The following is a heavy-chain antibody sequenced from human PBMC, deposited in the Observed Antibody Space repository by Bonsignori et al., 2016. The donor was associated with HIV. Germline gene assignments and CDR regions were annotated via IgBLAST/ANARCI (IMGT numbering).Heavy chain of an antibody. CDR2: ISWNSIST. D-gene: IGHD6-19*01. V-gene: IGHV3-9*01. CDR1: EFRFGDYA. CDR3: AKAIGVGSGYDY. Sequence: EVQLVESGGGLVQPGRSLRLSCAASEFRFGDYAMHWVRQVPGKGLEWVSSISWNSISTAYAASVRGRFTISRDNAKNSLYLEMNSLRPDDTALYYCAKAIGVGSGYDYWGQGTLV. J-gene: IGHJ4*02.